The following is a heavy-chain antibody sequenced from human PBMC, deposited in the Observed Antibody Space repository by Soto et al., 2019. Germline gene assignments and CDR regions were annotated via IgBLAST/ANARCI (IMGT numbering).Heavy chain of an antibody. D-gene: IGHD2-21*02. V-gene: IGHV4-34*01. CDR3: ARMTRLTAPLDY. CDR2: INHSGST. CDR1: GGSFSGYY. Sequence: PSETLSLTCAVYGGSFSGYYWTWIRQPPGTGLEWIGEINHSGSTNYNPSLKSRVTISVDTSKNQFSLKLTSVTAADTAVYYCARMTRLTAPLDYWGQGTLVTV. J-gene: IGHJ4*02.